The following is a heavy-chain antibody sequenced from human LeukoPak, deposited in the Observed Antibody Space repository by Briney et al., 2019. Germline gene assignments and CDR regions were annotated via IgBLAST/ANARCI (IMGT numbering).Heavy chain of an antibody. D-gene: IGHD1-26*01. J-gene: IGHJ4*02. Sequence: RPGGSLRLSCAASGFTFSDYYMSWIRQAPGKGLEWVSYISSSGSTIYYADSVKGRFTISRDNAKNSLYLQMNSLRAEDTAVYYCARRTQWEILYYFDYWGQGTLVTVSS. CDR2: ISSSGSTI. V-gene: IGHV3-11*01. CDR3: ARRTQWEILYYFDY. CDR1: GFTFSDYY.